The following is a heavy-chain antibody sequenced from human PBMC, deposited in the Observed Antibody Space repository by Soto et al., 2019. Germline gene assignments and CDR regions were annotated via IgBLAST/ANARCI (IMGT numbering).Heavy chain of an antibody. CDR1: GFTFSRFG. D-gene: IGHD3-22*01. Sequence: EVQLLESGGGLVQPGGSLRLSCAASGFTFSRFGMSWVRQAPGKGLEWVSGISGGGNPTYYSDSVKGRFTISRDSAKNTLYLQMNSLRTEDTAVYYCAKDITYDSSAYDSWGQGPRVTVSS. V-gene: IGHV3-23*01. CDR2: ISGGGNPT. CDR3: AKDITYDSSAYDS. J-gene: IGHJ4*02.